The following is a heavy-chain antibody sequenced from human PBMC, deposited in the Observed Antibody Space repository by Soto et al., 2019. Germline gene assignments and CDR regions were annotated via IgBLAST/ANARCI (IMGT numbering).Heavy chain of an antibody. V-gene: IGHV1-18*01. Sequence: ASVKVSCKASGYTFTSYGISWVRQAPGQGLEWMGWISAYNGNTNYAQKLQGRVTMTTDTSTSTAYMELRSLRSDDTAVYYCARAEVYYDILTGYYNGNWFDPWGQGTLVTVSS. CDR3: ARAEVYYDILTGYYNGNWFDP. D-gene: IGHD3-9*01. CDR2: ISAYNGNT. CDR1: GYTFTSYG. J-gene: IGHJ5*02.